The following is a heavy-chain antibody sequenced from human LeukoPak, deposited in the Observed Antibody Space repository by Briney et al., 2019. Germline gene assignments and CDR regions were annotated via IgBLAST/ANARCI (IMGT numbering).Heavy chain of an antibody. Sequence: SGTLSLTCTVSGGSISSGDYYWSWIRQPPGKGLEWIGYIYYSGSTYYNPSLKSRVTISVDTSKNQFSLKLSSVTAADTAVYYCARVATLDSSGSDYWGQGTLVTVSS. D-gene: IGHD3-22*01. CDR1: GGSISSGDYY. CDR3: ARVATLDSSGSDY. CDR2: IYYSGST. J-gene: IGHJ4*02. V-gene: IGHV4-30-4*01.